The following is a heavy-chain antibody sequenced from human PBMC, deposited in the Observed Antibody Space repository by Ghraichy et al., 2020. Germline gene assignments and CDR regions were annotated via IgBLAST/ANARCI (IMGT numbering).Heavy chain of an antibody. CDR2: IYYNGNTNYHPT. CDR1: GDSVSSDDYY. D-gene: IGHD3-16*01. CDR3: ARGAPPDH. Sequence: TLSLTCTVSGDSVSSDDYYWNWIRQPPGKRLEWLGYIYYNGNTNYHPTNYSPPLKSRITISIDTSTNQFSLKLTSMTASDTAVYYCARGAPPDHWGQGTLVTVSS. J-gene: IGHJ4*03. V-gene: IGHV4-61*08.